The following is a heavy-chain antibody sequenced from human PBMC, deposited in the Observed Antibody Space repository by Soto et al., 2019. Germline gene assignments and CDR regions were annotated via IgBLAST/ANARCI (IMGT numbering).Heavy chain of an antibody. CDR1: GFTFTSSA. V-gene: IGHV1-58*01. CDR2: IVVGSGNT. D-gene: IGHD3-22*01. CDR3: AAGFPSYYYDSSGYYPPDYYYGMDV. Sequence: ASVKVSCKASGFTFTSSAVQWVRQARGQRLEWIGWIVVGSGNTNYAQKFQERVTITRDMSTSTAYMELSSLRSEDTAVYYCAAGFPSYYYDSSGYYPPDYYYGMDVWGQGTTVTVSS. J-gene: IGHJ6*02.